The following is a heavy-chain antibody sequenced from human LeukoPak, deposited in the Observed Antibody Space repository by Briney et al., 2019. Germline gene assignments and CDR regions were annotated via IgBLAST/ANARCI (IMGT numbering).Heavy chain of an antibody. V-gene: IGHV1-2*02. Sequence: ASVKVSCKASGYTFTGYYMHWVRQAPGQGLEWMGWINPNSGATNYAQKFQDRVTMTRDTSISTAYMELSRLRSDDTAVYYCARDSYGDYYFDYWGQGTLVTVSS. J-gene: IGHJ4*02. D-gene: IGHD4-17*01. CDR2: INPNSGAT. CDR3: ARDSYGDYYFDY. CDR1: GYTFTGYY.